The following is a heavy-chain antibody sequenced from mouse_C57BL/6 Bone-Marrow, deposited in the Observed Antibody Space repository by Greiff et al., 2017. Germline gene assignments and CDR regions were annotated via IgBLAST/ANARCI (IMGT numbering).Heavy chain of an antibody. CDR1: GYTFTDYE. CDR2: IDPDTGGT. V-gene: IGHV1-15*01. D-gene: IGHD6-1*01. CDR3: TRGASPETWRYFDV. J-gene: IGHJ1*03. Sequence: QVQLQQSGAELVRPGASVTLSCTASGYTFTDYEMHWVKQTPVHGLEWIGAIDPDTGGTAYNQKFKGTAILTADKTSSTSYMELRSLTSEDSAVLYFTRGASPETWRYFDVWGTGTTVTVSS.